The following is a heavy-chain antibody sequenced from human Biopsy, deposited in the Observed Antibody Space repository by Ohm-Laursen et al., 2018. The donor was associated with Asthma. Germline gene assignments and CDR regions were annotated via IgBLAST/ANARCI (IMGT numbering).Heavy chain of an antibody. CDR3: AKAQRYFDWYWFDP. CDR1: GFTFSSYG. V-gene: IGHV3-30*18. J-gene: IGHJ5*02. CDR2: ISYDGSNK. D-gene: IGHD3-9*01. Sequence: SLRLSCTASGFTFSSYGMHWVRQAPGKGLEWVAVISYDGSNKYYADSVKGRFTISRDNSKNTLYLQMNSLRAEDTAVYYCAKAQRYFDWYWFDPWGQGTLVTVSS.